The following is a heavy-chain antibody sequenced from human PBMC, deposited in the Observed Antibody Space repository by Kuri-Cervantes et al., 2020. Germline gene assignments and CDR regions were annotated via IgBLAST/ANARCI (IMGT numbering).Heavy chain of an antibody. Sequence: GGSLRLSCAASGFTFSSYGMHWVRQAPGKGLEWVAVIWYDGSNKYYADSVKGRFTISRDNSKNTLYLQMNSLRAEDTAVYYCAKDRVPDGFWNFDFWGHGNLVNVSS. CDR2: IWYDGSNK. V-gene: IGHV3-33*06. D-gene: IGHD1-1*01. CDR1: GFTFSSYG. CDR3: AKDRVPDGFWNFDF. J-gene: IGHJ4*01.